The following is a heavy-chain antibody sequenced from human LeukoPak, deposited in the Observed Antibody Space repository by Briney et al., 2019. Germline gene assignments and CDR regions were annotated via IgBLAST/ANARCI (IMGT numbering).Heavy chain of an antibody. CDR3: AKGLERESRLEC. CDR2: ISASGGST. Sequence: GGSLRLSCAASGFTFSDYTMYWVRQGPGKGLEWVSGISASGGSTYYTDSLKGRLTISRDNSKNTLFLQMNSLRAEDTATYYCAKGLERESRLECWGQGTLVTVSS. D-gene: IGHD1-1*01. CDR1: GFTFSDYT. V-gene: IGHV3-23*01. J-gene: IGHJ4*02.